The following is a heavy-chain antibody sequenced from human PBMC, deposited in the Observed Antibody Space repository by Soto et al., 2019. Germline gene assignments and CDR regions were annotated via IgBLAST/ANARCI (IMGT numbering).Heavy chain of an antibody. J-gene: IGHJ5*01. D-gene: IGHD1-20*01. Sequence: PGQYLKISCKGSGYSFNRYWISWVRQMPGKGLEWMGRLDPSDSYTNYSPSFQGHVTISADKSMSTASLQWSSLKSSDTAMYYCARHIVSNWNPKGWCHSCSPGTLVTVSS. CDR3: ARHIVSNWNPKGWCHS. V-gene: IGHV5-10-1*01. CDR2: LDPSDSYT. CDR1: GYSFNRYW.